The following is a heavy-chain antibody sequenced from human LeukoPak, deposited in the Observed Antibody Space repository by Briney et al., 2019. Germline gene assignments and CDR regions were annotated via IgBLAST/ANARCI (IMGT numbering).Heavy chain of an antibody. CDR2: ISYDGSNK. Sequence: GGSLRLSCAASGSTFSSYAMHWVRQAPGKGLEWVAVISYDGSNKYYADSVKGRFTISRDNSKNTLYLQMNSLRAEDTAVYYCASPFWSGFPENYYYYGMDVWGQGTTVTVSS. D-gene: IGHD3-3*01. CDR3: ASPFWSGFPENYYYYGMDV. J-gene: IGHJ6*02. CDR1: GSTFSSYA. V-gene: IGHV3-30-3*01.